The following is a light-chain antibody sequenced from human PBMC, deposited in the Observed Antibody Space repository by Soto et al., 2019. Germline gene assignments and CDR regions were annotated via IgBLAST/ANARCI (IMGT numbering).Light chain of an antibody. CDR3: LQYGTSPT. CDR2: DAS. J-gene: IGKJ1*01. Sequence: IVLTQSPATLSLSQGEKPPLSCRARPSVTRNYLAWCQQKPGLAPSLLIYDASSRATGIPDRFSGSGSGTDFTLTISRLEPEESAVYFCLQYGTSPTFGQGTKVDI. V-gene: IGKV3D-20*01. CDR1: PSVTRNY.